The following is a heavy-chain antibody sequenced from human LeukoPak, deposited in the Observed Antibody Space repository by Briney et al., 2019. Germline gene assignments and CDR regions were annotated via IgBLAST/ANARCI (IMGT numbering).Heavy chain of an antibody. D-gene: IGHD3-9*01. V-gene: IGHV3-11*01. CDR2: ISSSGSTI. J-gene: IGHJ6*02. CDR1: GFTFSDYY. CDR3: ARALAEGTLRYFDWLPPHYYGMDV. Sequence: GGSLRLSCAASGFTFSDYYMSWIRQAPGKGLEWVSCISSSGSTIYYADSVKGRFTISRDNAKNSLYLQMNSLRAEDTAVYYCARALAEGTLRYFDWLPPHYYGMDVWGQGTTVTVSS.